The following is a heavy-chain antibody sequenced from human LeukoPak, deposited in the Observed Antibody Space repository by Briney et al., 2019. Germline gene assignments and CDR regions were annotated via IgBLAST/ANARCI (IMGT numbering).Heavy chain of an antibody. V-gene: IGHV4-34*01. D-gene: IGHD2-15*01. Sequence: SETLSLTCAVYGGAFSDYYWSWIRQPPGKGLEWIGEINHSGSTNYNPSLKSRVTISVDTSKNQFSLKLSSVTAADTAVYYCARVMRGYCSGGSCYSWGYYYYYGMDVWGQGTTVTVSS. CDR1: GGAFSDYY. J-gene: IGHJ6*02. CDR3: ARVMRGYCSGGSCYSWGYYYYYGMDV. CDR2: INHSGST.